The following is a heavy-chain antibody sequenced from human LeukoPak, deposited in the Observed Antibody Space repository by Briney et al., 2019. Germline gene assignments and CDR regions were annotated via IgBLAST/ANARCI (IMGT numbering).Heavy chain of an antibody. CDR3: ARDRLSPGPDGNWFDP. V-gene: IGHV1-18*01. CDR1: GYTFNSYG. J-gene: IGHJ5*02. CDR2: ISAYNGNT. Sequence: ASVKVSCKASGYTFNSYGISWVRQAPGQGLEWMGWISAYNGNTKYAQKFQGRVTMTTDTSTSTAYMELRSLRSDDTAVYYCARDRLSPGPDGNWFDPWGQGTLVTVSS. D-gene: IGHD1-14*01.